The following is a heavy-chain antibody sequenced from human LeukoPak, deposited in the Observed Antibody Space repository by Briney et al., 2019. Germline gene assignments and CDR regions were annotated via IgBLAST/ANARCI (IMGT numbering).Heavy chain of an antibody. J-gene: IGHJ4*02. CDR2: VSYDGSNK. D-gene: IGHD6-19*01. Sequence: GGSLRPSCAASGFTFSSYGMHWVRQAPGKGLEWVAVVSYDGSNKYYADSVKGRFTISRDNSKNTLYLQMDSLRAEDTAVYYCAKGHPNIAVESLQFDYWGQGTLVTVSS. V-gene: IGHV3-30*18. CDR1: GFTFSSYG. CDR3: AKGHPNIAVESLQFDY.